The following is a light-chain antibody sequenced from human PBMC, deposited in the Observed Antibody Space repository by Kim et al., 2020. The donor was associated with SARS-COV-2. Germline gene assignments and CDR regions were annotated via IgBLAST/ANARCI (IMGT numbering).Light chain of an antibody. CDR3: QQSYSTPVT. Sequence: DIQMTQSPSSLSASVGDRVTITCRASQSISSFLNWYQQKPGKAPKLLIYAASSLQSGVPSRFSGSGSGSGTDFTLTISSLQPEDFATYYCQQSYSTPVTFGPGTKVDIK. CDR2: AAS. J-gene: IGKJ3*01. CDR1: QSISSF. V-gene: IGKV1-39*01.